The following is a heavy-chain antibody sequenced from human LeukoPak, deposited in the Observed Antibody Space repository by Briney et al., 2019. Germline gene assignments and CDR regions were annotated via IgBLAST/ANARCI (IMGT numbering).Heavy chain of an antibody. J-gene: IGHJ4*02. CDR2: IYYSGST. Sequence: PSETLSLTCTVSGGSISSGDYYWSWIRQPPGKGLEWIGYIYYSGSTYYNPSLKSRVTISVDTSKNQFSLKLSSVTAADTAVYYCARVRITFGGVIVPLFDYWGQGTLVTVSS. CDR1: GGSISSGDYY. V-gene: IGHV4-30-4*01. CDR3: ARVRITFGGVIVPLFDY. D-gene: IGHD3-16*02.